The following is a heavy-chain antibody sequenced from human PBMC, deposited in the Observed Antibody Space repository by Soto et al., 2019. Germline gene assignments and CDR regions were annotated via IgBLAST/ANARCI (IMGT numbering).Heavy chain of an antibody. V-gene: IGHV4-34*01. CDR1: GGSFSGYY. D-gene: IGHD6-19*01. CDR2: INHSGST. CDR3: ARGSRQWRVTGYFDL. Sequence: SETLSLTCAVYGGSFSGYYWSWIRQPPGKGLEWIGEINHSGSTNYNPSLKSRVTISVDTSKNQFSLKLSSVTAADTAVYYCARGSRQWRVTGYFDLWGRGTLVTVSS. J-gene: IGHJ2*01.